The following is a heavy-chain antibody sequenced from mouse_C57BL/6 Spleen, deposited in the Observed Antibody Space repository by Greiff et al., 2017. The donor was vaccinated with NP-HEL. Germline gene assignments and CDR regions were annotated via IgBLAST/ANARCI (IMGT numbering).Heavy chain of an antibody. CDR2: IWSGGST. CDR3: ARKVITTVVGPLAMDY. J-gene: IGHJ4*01. Sequence: QVQLQQSGPGLVQPSQSLSITCTVSGFSLTSYGVHWVRQSPGKGLEWLGVIWSGGSTDYNAAFISRLSISKDNSKSQVFFKMNSLQADDTAIYYCARKVITTVVGPLAMDYWGQGTSVTVSS. CDR1: GFSLTSYG. V-gene: IGHV2-2*01. D-gene: IGHD1-1*01.